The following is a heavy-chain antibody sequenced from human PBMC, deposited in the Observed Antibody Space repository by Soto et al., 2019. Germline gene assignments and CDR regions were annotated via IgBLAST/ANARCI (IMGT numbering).Heavy chain of an antibody. CDR3: ACGAAAGPYGMDV. J-gene: IGHJ6*02. CDR2: ISGSGGST. V-gene: IGHV3-23*01. Sequence: EVPLLESGGGLVQPGGSLRLSCAASGFTFSSYAMSWVRQAPGKGLEWVSAISGSGGSTYYADSVKGRFTISRDNSKNTLYLQMNSLRAEDTAVYYCACGAAAGPYGMDVWGQGTTVTVSS. CDR1: GFTFSSYA. D-gene: IGHD6-13*01.